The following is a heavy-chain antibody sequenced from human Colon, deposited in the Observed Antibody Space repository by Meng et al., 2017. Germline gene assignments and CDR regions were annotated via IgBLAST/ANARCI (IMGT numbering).Heavy chain of an antibody. D-gene: IGHD3-10*01. CDR3: ARGTPGRSYSDY. CDR2: ISAYNSNT. V-gene: IGHV1-18*01. J-gene: IGHJ4*02. CDR1: GYSFSSYG. Sequence: VQLLRCGDEVKVPVDSVKVSCQSSGYSFSSYGIRWVRQAPGQGLEWMGWISAYNSNTNYAQKLQGRVTMTTDTSTSTAYMELRSLRSDDTAVYYCARGTPGRSYSDYWGQGTLVTVSS.